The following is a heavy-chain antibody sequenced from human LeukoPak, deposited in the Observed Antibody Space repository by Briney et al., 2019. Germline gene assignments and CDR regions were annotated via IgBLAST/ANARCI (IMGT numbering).Heavy chain of an antibody. J-gene: IGHJ4*02. Sequence: ASVKVSCKASGYTFTSYGISWVRQAPGQGLEWMGWISAYNGNTNYAQKLQGRVTTTTDTSTSTAYMELRSLRSDDTAVYYCARDGGLWVSAHWGDSWGRGTLVTVSS. D-gene: IGHD7-27*01. CDR1: GYTFTSYG. V-gene: IGHV1-18*01. CDR3: ARDGGLWVSAHWGDS. CDR2: ISAYNGNT.